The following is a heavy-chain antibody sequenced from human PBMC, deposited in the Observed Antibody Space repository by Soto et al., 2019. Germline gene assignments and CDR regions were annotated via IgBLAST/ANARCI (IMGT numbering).Heavy chain of an antibody. CDR3: AKALGELSPESYDH. Sequence: GGSLRLSCAVSGFTVSSHYMSWVRQAPGKGLEWVSVIYSGGSTYYADSVKGRFTISRDNSKNTLDLQMNSLRTEDTAVYYCAKALGELSPESYDHWGQGVLVTVSS. CDR1: GFTVSSHY. J-gene: IGHJ4*02. D-gene: IGHD3-16*02. V-gene: IGHV3-66*02. CDR2: IYSGGST.